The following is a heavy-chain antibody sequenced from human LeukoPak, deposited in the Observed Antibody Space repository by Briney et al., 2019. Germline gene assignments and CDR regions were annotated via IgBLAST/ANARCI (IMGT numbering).Heavy chain of an antibody. D-gene: IGHD1-26*01. CDR3: ARSGSFSPTYYFDY. J-gene: IGHJ4*02. V-gene: IGHV3-23*01. CDR1: GFTFSGYA. CDR2: ISGSGGST. Sequence: PGVSLRLSCAASGFTFSGYAMSWVRQAPGKGLEWVSGISGSGGSTYYADSVEGRFTISRDNSKNTLYLQMNSLRAEDTAVYYCARSGSFSPTYYFDYWGQGTLVTVSS.